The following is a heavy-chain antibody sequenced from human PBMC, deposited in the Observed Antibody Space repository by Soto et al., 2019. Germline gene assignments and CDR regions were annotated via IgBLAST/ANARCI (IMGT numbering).Heavy chain of an antibody. V-gene: IGHV4-34*01. J-gene: IGHJ5*02. CDR2: INHSGST. CDR1: GGSFSGYY. Sequence: TSETLSLTCAVYGGSFSGYYWSWIRQPPGKGLEWIGEINHSGSTNYNPSLKSRVTISVDTSKNQFSLKLSSVTAADTAVYYCARRQQVISILWYPTLWFDPWGQGTLVTVSS. CDR3: ARRQQVISILWYPTLWFDP. D-gene: IGHD2-21*01.